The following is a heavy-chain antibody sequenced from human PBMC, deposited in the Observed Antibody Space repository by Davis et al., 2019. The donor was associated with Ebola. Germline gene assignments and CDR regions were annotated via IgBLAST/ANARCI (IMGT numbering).Heavy chain of an antibody. J-gene: IGHJ4*02. CDR3: ARATIFGWFDY. CDR2: INAGNGNT. Sequence: AASVPVSRQASRYTLTRYAMHWVRQAPGQRLEWMGWINAGNGNTKYSQKFQGRVTITRDTSASTAYMELSSLRSEDTAVYYWARATIFGWFDYWGQGTLVTVSS. V-gene: IGHV1-3*01. D-gene: IGHD3-3*01. CDR1: RYTLTRYA.